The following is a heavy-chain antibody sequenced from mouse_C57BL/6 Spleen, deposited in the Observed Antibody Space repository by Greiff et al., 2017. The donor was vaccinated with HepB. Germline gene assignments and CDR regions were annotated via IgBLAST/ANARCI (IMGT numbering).Heavy chain of an antibody. Sequence: EVQLQQSGAELVKPGASVKLSCTASGFNIKDYYMHWVKQRTEQGLEWIGRIDPEDGDTKYASKFQGKATITADTSSNTAYLQLSSLTSEDTAVYYCASSSYYSNLSYWGQGTLVTVSA. V-gene: IGHV14-2*01. CDR1: GFNIKDYY. CDR3: ASSSYYSNLSY. D-gene: IGHD2-5*01. CDR2: IDPEDGDT. J-gene: IGHJ3*01.